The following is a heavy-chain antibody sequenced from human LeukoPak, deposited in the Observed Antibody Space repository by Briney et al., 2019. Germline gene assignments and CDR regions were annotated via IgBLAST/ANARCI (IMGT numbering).Heavy chain of an antibody. CDR1: GGTFSSYA. V-gene: IGHV1-69*13. CDR3: ARGGDTIFGVASLPQAEYFQH. CDR2: IIPIFGTA. J-gene: IGHJ1*01. Sequence: ASVKVSCKASGGTFSSYAISWVRQAPGQGLEWMGGIIPIFGTANYAQKFQGRVTITADESTSTAYMELSSLRSEDTAVYYCARGGDTIFGVASLPQAEYFQHWGQGTLVTVSS. D-gene: IGHD3-3*01.